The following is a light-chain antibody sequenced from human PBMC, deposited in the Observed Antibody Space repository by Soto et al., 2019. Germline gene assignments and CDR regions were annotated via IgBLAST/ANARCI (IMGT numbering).Light chain of an antibody. Sequence: DIQMTQSPSSLSASVGDRVTITCRASQNINSYVNWYQQKPGKAPKLLIYAASSSQSGVPSRFSGSESGTDFTLTISRLQPEDFATYYCQQTYSNPPWTFGQGTKVEVK. V-gene: IGKV1-39*01. J-gene: IGKJ1*01. CDR3: QQTYSNPPWT. CDR1: QNINSY. CDR2: AAS.